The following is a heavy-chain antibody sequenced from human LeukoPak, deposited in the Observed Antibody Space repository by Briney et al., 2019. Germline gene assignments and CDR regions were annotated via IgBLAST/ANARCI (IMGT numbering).Heavy chain of an antibody. Sequence: PSETLSLTRTVSGDSISNYYWSWIRQPAGKGLEWIGRIYTSGSTNYNPSLKSRVTMSVDTSKNQFSLKLSSVTAADTAVYYCARGPLRSGSYSRPFDYWGQGTLVTVSS. CDR2: IYTSGST. CDR1: GDSISNYY. D-gene: IGHD1-26*01. V-gene: IGHV4-4*07. CDR3: ARGPLRSGSYSRPFDY. J-gene: IGHJ4*02.